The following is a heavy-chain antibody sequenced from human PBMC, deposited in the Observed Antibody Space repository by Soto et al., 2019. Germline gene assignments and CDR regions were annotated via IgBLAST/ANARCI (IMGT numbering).Heavy chain of an antibody. CDR1: GFTFSSYA. CDR2: ISGSGGST. V-gene: IGHV3-23*01. D-gene: IGHD2-2*02. J-gene: IGHJ6*03. Sequence: PGGSLRLSCAASGFTFSSYAMSWVRQAPGKGLEWVSAISGSGGSTYYADSVKGRFTISRDNSKNTLYLQMNSLRAEDTAVYYCAKNGDIVVVPAAIAYMDVWGKGTTVTVSS. CDR3: AKNGDIVVVPAAIAYMDV.